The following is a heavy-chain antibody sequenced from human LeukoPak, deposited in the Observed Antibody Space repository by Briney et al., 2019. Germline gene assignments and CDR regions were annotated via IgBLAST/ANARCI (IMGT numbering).Heavy chain of an antibody. Sequence: GASVKVSCKASGYTFTSYAMNWVRQAPGQGLEWMGWISAYNGNTNYAQKLQGRVTMTTDTSTSTAYMELRSLRSDDTAVYYCAREVEGGSYNYWGQGTLVTVSS. V-gene: IGHV1-18*01. D-gene: IGHD1-26*01. CDR1: GYTFTSYA. J-gene: IGHJ4*02. CDR3: AREVEGGSYNY. CDR2: ISAYNGNT.